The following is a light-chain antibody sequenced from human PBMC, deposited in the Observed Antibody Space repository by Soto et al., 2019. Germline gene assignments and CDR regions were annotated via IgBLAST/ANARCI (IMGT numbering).Light chain of an antibody. J-gene: IGKJ4*01. CDR1: QGINSY. CDR2: ATS. V-gene: IGKV1-9*01. CDR3: QQLKTYPLT. Sequence: DIQLTQSPSFLSASVGDRVTITCRASQGINSYLAWYQQKPGKAPKLLIYATSTLYTEVQSRFSGSGSGTEFSLTISSLQHDDFATYYCQQLKTYPLTFGGGTKVEI.